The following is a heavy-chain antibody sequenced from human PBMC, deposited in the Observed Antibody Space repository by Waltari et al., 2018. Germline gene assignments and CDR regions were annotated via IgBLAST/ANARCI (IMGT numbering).Heavy chain of an antibody. Sequence: QVQLVHSAAEVKKPGASLTGYSKAYGYTFTAYHLHGVRQACGQGLESMGWIKPNSGGTNYAQKFQGRVTMSRHTSISTAYMELSRLRSADTAVYYCARDLDSSGSSSWGHGALVTVSP. J-gene: IGHJ4*01. V-gene: IGHV1-2*02. D-gene: IGHD3-22*01. CDR3: ARDLDSSGSSS. CDR2: IKPNSGGT. CDR1: GYTFTAYH.